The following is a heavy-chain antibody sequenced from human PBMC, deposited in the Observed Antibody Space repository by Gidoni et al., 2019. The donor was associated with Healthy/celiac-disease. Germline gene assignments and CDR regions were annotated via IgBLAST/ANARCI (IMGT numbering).Heavy chain of an antibody. J-gene: IGHJ6*02. CDR2: INAGNGNT. CDR1: GYTFTSYA. CDR3: ATTGGGRGYCSGGSCADPRAYGMDV. D-gene: IGHD2-15*01. V-gene: IGHV1-3*01. Sequence: QVQLVQSGAEVKKPGASVKVSCKASGYTFTSYAMHWVRQAPGQRLEWMGWINAGNGNTKYSQKFQGRVTITRDTSASTAYMELSSLRSEDTAVYYCATTGGGRGYCSGGSCADPRAYGMDVWGQGTTVTVSS.